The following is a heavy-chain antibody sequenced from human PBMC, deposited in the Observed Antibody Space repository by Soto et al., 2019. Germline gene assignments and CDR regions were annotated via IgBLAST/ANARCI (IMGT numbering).Heavy chain of an antibody. CDR3: ARDPPRGCSSTSCYSWFDP. Sequence: SVKVSCKASGGTFSSYTISWVRQAPGQGLEWMGRIIPILGIANYAQKFQGRVTITADKSTSTAYMELSSLRSEDTAVYYCARDPPRGCSSTSCYSWFDPWGQGTLVTVSS. CDR1: GGTFSSYT. J-gene: IGHJ5*02. CDR2: IIPILGIA. V-gene: IGHV1-69*04. D-gene: IGHD2-2*01.